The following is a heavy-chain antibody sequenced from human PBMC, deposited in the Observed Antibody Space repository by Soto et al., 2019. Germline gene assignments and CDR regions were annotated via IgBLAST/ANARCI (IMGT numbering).Heavy chain of an antibody. D-gene: IGHD3-9*01. V-gene: IGHV4-39*01. CDR2: IYYSGST. CDR1: GGSISSSSYY. J-gene: IGHJ5*02. CDR3: ARPIDHYDILTGYSPGWFDP. Sequence: SETLSLTCTVSGGSISSSSYYWGWIRQPPGKGLEWIGSIYYSGSTYYNPSLKSRVTISVDTSKNQFSLKLSSVTAADTAVYYCARPIDHYDILTGYSPGWFDPWRQGTLVTVSS.